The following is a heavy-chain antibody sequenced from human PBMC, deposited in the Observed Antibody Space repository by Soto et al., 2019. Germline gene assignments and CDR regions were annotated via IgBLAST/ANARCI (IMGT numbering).Heavy chain of an antibody. CDR1: GFTFSSYA. CDR3: ARDRKGSSWTYYYYGMDV. V-gene: IGHV3-30-3*01. Sequence: QVQLVESGGGVVQPGRSLRLSCAASGFTFSSYAMHWVRQAPGKGLEWVAVISYDGSNKYYADSVKGRFTISRDNSKXTLXLQMNSLRAEDTAVYYCARDRKGSSWTYYYYGMDVWGQGTTVTVSS. CDR2: ISYDGSNK. D-gene: IGHD6-13*01. J-gene: IGHJ6*02.